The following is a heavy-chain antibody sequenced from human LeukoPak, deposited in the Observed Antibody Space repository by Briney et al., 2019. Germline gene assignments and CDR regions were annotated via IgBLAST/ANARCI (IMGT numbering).Heavy chain of an antibody. J-gene: IGHJ6*03. CDR3: ARWNGVVYYYMDV. CDR2: IHHSGSI. Sequence: PSETLSLTCSVSGGSISNYYWSWIRQPPGKGLEWIGSIHHSGSIYNNPSLKSRVTISVDTSKNQFSLKLSSVTAADTAVYYCARWNGVVYYYMDVWGKGTTVTVSS. CDR1: GGSISNYY. V-gene: IGHV4-59*08. D-gene: IGHD3-3*01.